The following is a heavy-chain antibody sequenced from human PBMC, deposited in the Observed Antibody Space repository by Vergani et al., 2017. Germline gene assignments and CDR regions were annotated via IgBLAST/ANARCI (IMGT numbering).Heavy chain of an antibody. J-gene: IGHJ4*02. CDR1: GFTFSSYS. CDR2: ISSSSSYI. Sequence: EVQLLESGGGLVKPGGSLRLSCAASGFTFSSYSMNWVRQAPGKGLEWVSSISSSSSYIYYADSVKGRFTISRDNAKNSLYLQMNSLRAEDTAVYYCAREGDYSNYLDYWGQGTLVTVSS. V-gene: IGHV3-21*01. CDR3: AREGDYSNYLDY. D-gene: IGHD4-11*01.